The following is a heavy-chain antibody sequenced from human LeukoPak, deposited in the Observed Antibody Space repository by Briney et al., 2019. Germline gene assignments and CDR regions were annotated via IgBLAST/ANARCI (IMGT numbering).Heavy chain of an antibody. CDR1: VYTFTCYY. CDR2: INPNSGGT. D-gene: IGHD6-13*01. J-gene: IGHJ4*02. CDR3: ARADSSSWYGGY. V-gene: IGHV1-2*02. Sequence: ASVKVSFTASVYTFTCYYMHWVRQAPGQGLEWMGWINPNSGGTNYAQKFQGRVTMTRDTPISTAYMELTSLISDDTAVYYCARADSSSWYGGYWGQGTLVTVSS.